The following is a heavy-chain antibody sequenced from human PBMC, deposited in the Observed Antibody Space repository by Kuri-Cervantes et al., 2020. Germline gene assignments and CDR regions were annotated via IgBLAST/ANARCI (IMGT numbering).Heavy chain of an antibody. J-gene: IGHJ4*02. V-gene: IGHV3-23*01. D-gene: IGHD3-16*02. CDR2: ISGDSSGK. Sequence: GKSLKISCAASGFTFSNFGMSWVRQAPGKGLEWVSAISGDSSGKFYADSIKGRFSISRDNSKNTLYLQMNSLRTEDTAVYYCAKCEGGYRPDYWGQGTLVTVSS. CDR1: GFTFSNFG. CDR3: AKCEGGYRPDY.